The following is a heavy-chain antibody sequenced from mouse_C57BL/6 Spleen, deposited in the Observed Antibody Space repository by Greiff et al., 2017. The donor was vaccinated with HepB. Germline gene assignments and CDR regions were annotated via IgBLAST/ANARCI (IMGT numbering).Heavy chain of an antibody. CDR1: GYTFTDYY. J-gene: IGHJ2*01. CDR2: IYPGSGNT. V-gene: IGHV1-76*01. D-gene: IGHD3-3*01. Sequence: QVQLQQSGAELVRPGASVKLSCKASGYTFTDYYINWVKQRPGQGLEWIARIYPGSGNTYYNEKFKGKATLTAEKSSITAYMQLSSLTSEDSAVYFCARGGQGNYFHYWGQGTTLTVSS. CDR3: ARGGQGNYFHY.